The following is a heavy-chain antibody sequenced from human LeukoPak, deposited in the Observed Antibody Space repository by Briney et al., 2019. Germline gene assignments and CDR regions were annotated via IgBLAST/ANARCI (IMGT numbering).Heavy chain of an antibody. CDR2: ISYDGSNK. J-gene: IGHJ4*02. CDR1: GVIFNNFA. Sequence: PGGSLRLSCAASGVIFNNFAFHWVRQAPGKGLEWVAAISYDGSNKYYADSVRGRLTISRDSSKNTLYLQMNSLRAEDTAVYYCARAGRADGDYHYFEYWGQGTLVTVSS. D-gene: IGHD4-17*01. V-gene: IGHV3-30-3*01. CDR3: ARAGRADGDYHYFEY.